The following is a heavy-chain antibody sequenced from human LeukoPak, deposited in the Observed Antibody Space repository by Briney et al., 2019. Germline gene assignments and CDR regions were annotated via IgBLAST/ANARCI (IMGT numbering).Heavy chain of an antibody. D-gene: IGHD3-16*01. V-gene: IGHV3-21*01. CDR1: GFTFSSYS. Sequence: PGRSLRLSCAASGFTFSSYSMNWVRQAPGKGLEWVSSISSSSSYIYYADSVKGRFTISRDNAKNSLYLQMNSLRAEDTAVFYCARGGGEVDYWGQGTLVTVSS. J-gene: IGHJ4*02. CDR3: ARGGGEVDY. CDR2: ISSSSSYI.